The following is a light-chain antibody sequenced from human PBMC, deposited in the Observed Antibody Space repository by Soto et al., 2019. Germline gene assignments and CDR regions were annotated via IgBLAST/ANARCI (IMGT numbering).Light chain of an antibody. CDR2: DAS. J-gene: IGKJ4*01. V-gene: IGKV3-11*01. CDR1: QSLSSY. Sequence: EIVLTQSPATLSLSPGERATLSCRASQSLSSYLAWYQQKPGQAPRLLIYDASNRATGIPARFSGSGSGTDFTRTISSLGPEDFAVYYCQQRSDWPLTFGGGTKVEIK. CDR3: QQRSDWPLT.